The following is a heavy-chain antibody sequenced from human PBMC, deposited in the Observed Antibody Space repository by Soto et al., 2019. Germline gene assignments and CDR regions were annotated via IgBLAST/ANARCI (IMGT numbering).Heavy chain of an antibody. CDR3: ARVQGMYYVLSSVAFDI. D-gene: IGHD3-10*02. CDR2: INAGNGNT. V-gene: IGHV1-3*01. CDR1: GYTFTSYA. Sequence: ASVKVSCKASGYTFTSYAMHWVRQAPGQRLEWMGWINAGNGNTKYSQKFQGRVTITRDTSASTAYMELSSLRSEDTAVYYCARVQGMYYVLSSVAFDIWGQGTMVTVSS. J-gene: IGHJ3*02.